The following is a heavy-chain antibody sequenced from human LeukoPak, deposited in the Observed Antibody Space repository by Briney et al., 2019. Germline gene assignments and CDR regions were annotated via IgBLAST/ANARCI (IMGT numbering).Heavy chain of an antibody. Sequence: GGSLRLSCAASGFTFSSYAMSWVRQDPGKGLEWVSAISGIGGSTYYADSVKGRFTISRDNSKNTLYLQMNSLRAEDTAVYYCAADPFYYYDSSGYSAPVDYWGQGALVTVSS. J-gene: IGHJ4*02. CDR3: AADPFYYYDSSGYSAPVDY. CDR2: ISGIGGST. D-gene: IGHD3-22*01. CDR1: GFTFSSYA. V-gene: IGHV3-23*01.